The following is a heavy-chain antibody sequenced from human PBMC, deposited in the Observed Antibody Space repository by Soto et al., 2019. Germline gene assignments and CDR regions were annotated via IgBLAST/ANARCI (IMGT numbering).Heavy chain of an antibody. V-gene: IGHV4-59*01. CDR1: GGSINSYY. Sequence: SETLSLTCTVSGGSINSYYWSWIRQPPGKGLEWIGYIHYSGSTNYNPSLKSRVTMSIDTSKNQFSLKLTSVTAADTAVYYCASNGYDYPNWFDPWGQGTLVTVSS. CDR3: ASNGYDYPNWFDP. J-gene: IGHJ5*02. D-gene: IGHD3-22*01. CDR2: IHYSGST.